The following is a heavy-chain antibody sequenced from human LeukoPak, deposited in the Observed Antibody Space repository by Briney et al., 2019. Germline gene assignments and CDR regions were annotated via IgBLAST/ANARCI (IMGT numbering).Heavy chain of an antibody. CDR3: ARYQSLEMATGGRYFDY. CDR1: GGTFISYA. CDR2: IIPIFGTA. V-gene: IGHV1-69*05. J-gene: IGHJ4*02. Sequence: ASVKVSCKASGGTFISYAISWVRQAPGQGLEWMGGIIPIFGTANYAQKFQGRVTMTRDTSTSTVYMELSSLRSEDTAVYYCARYQSLEMATGGRYFDYWGQGTLVTVSS. D-gene: IGHD5-24*01.